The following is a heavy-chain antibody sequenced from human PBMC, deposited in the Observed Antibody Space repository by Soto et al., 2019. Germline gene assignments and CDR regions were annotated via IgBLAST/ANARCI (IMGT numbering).Heavy chain of an antibody. CDR3: AKIAAAGTHFDY. Sequence: QVQLQESGPGLVKPSGTLSLTCAVSGGSISSSNWWSWVRQPPGKGLEWIGEIYHSGSTNYNPSLKIRVTISVDKSKNQFSLKRSSVTDADTAVYYWAKIAAAGTHFDYWGQGTLVTVSS. D-gene: IGHD6-13*01. CDR1: GGSISSSNW. V-gene: IGHV4-4*02. J-gene: IGHJ4*02. CDR2: IYHSGST.